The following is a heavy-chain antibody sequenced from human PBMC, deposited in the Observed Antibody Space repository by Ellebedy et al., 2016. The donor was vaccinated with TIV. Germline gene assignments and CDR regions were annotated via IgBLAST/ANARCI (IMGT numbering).Heavy chain of an antibody. J-gene: IGHJ4*02. CDR3: ARVRFGDTAVDY. Sequence: GESLKISCAASGFTFRSYDMHWVRQATGKGLEWVPAIGTAGDTYYPGSVKGRFTISRENAKNSLYLQMNSLRAEDTAVYYCARVRFGDTAVDYWGQGTLVTVSS. V-gene: IGHV3-13*01. CDR2: IGTAGDT. D-gene: IGHD5-18*01. CDR1: GFTFRSYD.